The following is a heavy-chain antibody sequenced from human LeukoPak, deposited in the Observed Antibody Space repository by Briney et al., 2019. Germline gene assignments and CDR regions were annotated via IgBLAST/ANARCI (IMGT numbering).Heavy chain of an antibody. D-gene: IGHD1/OR15-1a*01. CDR2: ISSSSYI. J-gene: IGHJ4*02. Sequence: GGSLRLSCAASGFTFSSYSMNWVRQAPGKGLEWVSSISSSSYIYYADSVKGRFTISRDNAKNSLYLQMNSLRAEDTAVYYCARAHDWNNVGPGQYFDYWGQGTLVTVSS. CDR1: GFTFSSYS. V-gene: IGHV3-21*01. CDR3: ARAHDWNNVGPGQYFDY.